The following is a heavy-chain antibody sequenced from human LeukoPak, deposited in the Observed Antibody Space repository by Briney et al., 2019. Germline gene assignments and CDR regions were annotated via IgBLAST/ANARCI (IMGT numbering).Heavy chain of an antibody. CDR2: IKHDSTEK. J-gene: IGHJ3*02. Sequence: GGSLRLSCAASGFTFSSYWMSWVRQAPGKGLEWVANIKHDSTEKYHVDSVKGRFTISRDNAKNSLHLQMNSLRAEDTAVYYCARDERQWELGAFDIWGQGTMVTVSS. D-gene: IGHD1-26*01. V-gene: IGHV3-7*01. CDR3: ARDERQWELGAFDI. CDR1: GFTFSSYW.